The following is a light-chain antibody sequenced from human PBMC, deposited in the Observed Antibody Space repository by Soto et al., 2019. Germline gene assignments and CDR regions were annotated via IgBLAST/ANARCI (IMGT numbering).Light chain of an antibody. CDR3: QQYNNWPPIT. CDR1: QSVSSN. Sequence: ETVMTQSPVTLSVSPGERATLSCRASQSVSSNLAWYQQKPGQAPRLLIYGASTRATGIPARFTGSGSGTEFTLTINSLQSEDFAVYYCQQYNNWPPITFGQGTRLEIK. J-gene: IGKJ5*01. CDR2: GAS. V-gene: IGKV3-15*01.